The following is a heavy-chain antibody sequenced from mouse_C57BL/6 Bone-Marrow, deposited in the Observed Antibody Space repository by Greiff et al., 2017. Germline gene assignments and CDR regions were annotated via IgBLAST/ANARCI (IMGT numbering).Heavy chain of an antibody. J-gene: IGHJ2*01. CDR3: TTSNYFDY. CDR1: GFNIKDDY. V-gene: IGHV14-4*01. Sequence: EVQLVESGAELVRPGASVKLSCTASGFNIKDDYMHWVKQRPEQGLEWIGWIDPENGDTEYASKFQGKATITADTSSNTAYLQLSSLTSEDTAVYYCTTSNYFDYWGRGTTLTVSS. CDR2: IDPENGDT. D-gene: IGHD5-1*01.